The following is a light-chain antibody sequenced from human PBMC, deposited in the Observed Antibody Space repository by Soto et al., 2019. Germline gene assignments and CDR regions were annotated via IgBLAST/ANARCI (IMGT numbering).Light chain of an antibody. CDR2: GAS. CDR1: QSVSSSY. J-gene: IGKJ1*01. V-gene: IGKV3-20*01. Sequence: EIVMTQSPATLSVSPGERATLSCRASQSVSSSYLAWYQQKPGQAPRLLIYGASSRATGIPDRFSGSGSRTDFTLTISRLEPEDLAVYYCQQYDSSPKTFGQGTKAAIK. CDR3: QQYDSSPKT.